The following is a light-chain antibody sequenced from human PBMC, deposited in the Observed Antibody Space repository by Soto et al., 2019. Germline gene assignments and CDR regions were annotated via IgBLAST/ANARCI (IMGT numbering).Light chain of an antibody. J-gene: IGLJ1*01. CDR3: NSYADSNNFV. Sequence: QSVLTQPPSVSGAPGQTVTISCTGSSSNIGAGFDVHWYQQVPGTAPKLVLYSNTARPSGVPDRFSGSRSGSSGSLAISGLQPEDEADYYCNSYADSNNFVFGSGTKLTVL. CDR1: SSNIGAGFD. V-gene: IGLV1-40*01. CDR2: SNT.